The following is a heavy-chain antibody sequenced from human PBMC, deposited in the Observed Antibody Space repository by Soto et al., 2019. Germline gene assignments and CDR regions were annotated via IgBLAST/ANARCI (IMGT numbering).Heavy chain of an antibody. CDR2: ISAYNGNT. CDR1: GYTFTSYG. J-gene: IGHJ6*03. CDR3: ARSLLGGDYYYYYYYMDV. D-gene: IGHD2-21*02. V-gene: IGHV1-18*01. Sequence: GASVKVSCKASGYTFTSYGISWVRQAPGQGLEWMGWISAYNGNTIYAQKLQGRVTMTTDTSTSTAYMELRSLRSDDTAVYYCARSLLGGDYYYYYYYMDVWGKGTTVTVSS.